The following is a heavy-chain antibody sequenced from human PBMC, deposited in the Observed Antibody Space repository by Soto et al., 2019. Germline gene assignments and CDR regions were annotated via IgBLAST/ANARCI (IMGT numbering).Heavy chain of an antibody. Sequence: SETLSLTCAVYGGSVSGYYWRWIRQPPGKGLELIGEIKHSGSTNYNPSLKSRVTISVDTSKNQFSLKLSSVTAADTAVYYCARSYYYGSGSYFRDHNYYYYYMDVWGKGTTVT. CDR1: GGSVSGYY. J-gene: IGHJ6*03. CDR2: IKHSGST. V-gene: IGHV4-34*01. D-gene: IGHD3-10*01. CDR3: ARSYYYGSGSYFRDHNYYYYYMDV.